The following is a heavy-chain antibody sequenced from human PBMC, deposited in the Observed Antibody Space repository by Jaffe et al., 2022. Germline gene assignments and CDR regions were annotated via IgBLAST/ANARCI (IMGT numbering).Heavy chain of an antibody. CDR2: IYYSGST. CDR1: GGSISSSSYY. D-gene: IGHD3-16*01. Sequence: QLQLQESGPGLVKPSETLSLTCTVSGGSISSSSYYWGWIRQPPGKGLEWIGSIYYSGSTYYNPSLKSRVTISVDTSKNQFSLKLSSVTAADTAVYYCARGPYDYIWGSSPTSWFDPWGQGTLVTVSS. V-gene: IGHV4-39*01. J-gene: IGHJ5*02. CDR3: ARGPYDYIWGSSPTSWFDP.